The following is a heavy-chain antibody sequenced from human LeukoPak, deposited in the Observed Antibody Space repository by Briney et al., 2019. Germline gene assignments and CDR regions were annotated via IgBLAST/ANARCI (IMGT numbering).Heavy chain of an antibody. CDR2: ISYSGSYI. Sequence: GGSLRLSCAASGFTFSSYSMNWVRQAPGKGLEWVSSISYSGSYIYYADSVKGRFTISRDNARNSLYLQMNSLRAEDTAVYYCARDLAAAGKGYWGQAILITVSS. CDR1: GFTFSSYS. J-gene: IGHJ4*02. D-gene: IGHD6-13*01. CDR3: ARDLAAAGKGY. V-gene: IGHV3-21*01.